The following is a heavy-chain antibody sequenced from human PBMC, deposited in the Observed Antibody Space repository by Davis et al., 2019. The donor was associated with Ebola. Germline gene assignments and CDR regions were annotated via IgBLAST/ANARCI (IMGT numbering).Heavy chain of an antibody. D-gene: IGHD1-26*01. Sequence: PGGSLRLSCVASGFTFTTSAMHWVRQAPGKGLEWVALISSDGSKEYYADSVEGRFTISKDHSKNTLYLHISALTAEDTALYYCAKLRSHDYSDSSDDFYLDLWGRGTLVTVSS. CDR2: ISSDGSKE. V-gene: IGHV3-30*18. J-gene: IGHJ2*01. CDR3: AKLRSHDYSDSSDDFYLDL. CDR1: GFTFTTSA.